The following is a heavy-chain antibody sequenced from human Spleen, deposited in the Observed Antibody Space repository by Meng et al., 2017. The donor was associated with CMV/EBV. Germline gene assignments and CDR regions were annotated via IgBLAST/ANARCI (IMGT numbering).Heavy chain of an antibody. D-gene: IGHD3-22*01. CDR2: SSGSGDRT. J-gene: IGHJ4*02. CDR3: VKDPNSSGYYYGKFDY. V-gene: IGHV3-23*01. Sequence: FSFRSYALHWVRQAPGKGLEGVSASSGSGDRTYYADSVRGRFTISRDNSKNTVFLQMNSLRVEDTAVYYCVKDPNSSGYYYGKFDYWGQGTLVTVSS. CDR1: FSFRSYA.